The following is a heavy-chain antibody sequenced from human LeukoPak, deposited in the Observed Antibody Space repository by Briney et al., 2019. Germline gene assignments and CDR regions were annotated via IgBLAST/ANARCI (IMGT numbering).Heavy chain of an antibody. D-gene: IGHD1-26*01. CDR3: ARGILLSGYYYYGMDV. J-gene: IGHJ6*02. CDR2: IYNSEST. Sequence: SETLSLTCTVSGGSVSSRSDYWTWIRQSPGKGLEWIGCIYNSESTDYNPSLKSRVTISVDTSKNQFSLKLPSVTAADTAVYYCARGILLSGYYYYGMDVWGQGTTVTVSS. CDR1: GGSVSSRSDY. V-gene: IGHV4-61*01.